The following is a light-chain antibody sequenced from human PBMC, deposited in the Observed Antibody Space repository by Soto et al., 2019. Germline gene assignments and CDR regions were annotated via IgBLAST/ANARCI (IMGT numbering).Light chain of an antibody. J-gene: IGKJ1*01. Sequence: DIQMTQSPLSLSASVGDRVTITCRASQGIRIDLVWLQQRPGKAPKRLIYGASGLQSGVPSRFGGSGYGTEFTLTISNLQPEDVATYYCLQHNSFPRTFGQGTKVDIK. V-gene: IGKV1-17*02. CDR3: LQHNSFPRT. CDR2: GAS. CDR1: QGIRID.